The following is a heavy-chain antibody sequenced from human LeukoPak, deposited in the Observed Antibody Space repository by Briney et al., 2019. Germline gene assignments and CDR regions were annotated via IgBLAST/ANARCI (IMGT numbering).Heavy chain of an antibody. CDR3: TKAASSSPGGFDP. CDR2: ISWDGGST. V-gene: IGHV3-43D*03. CDR1: GFTFDDYA. J-gene: IGHJ5*02. Sequence: GGSLRLSCAASGFTFDDYAMHWVRQAPGKGLEWVSLISWDGGSTYYADSVKGRFTIPRDNSKNSLYLQMNSLRAEDTALYYCTKAASSSPGGFDPWGQGTLVTVSS.